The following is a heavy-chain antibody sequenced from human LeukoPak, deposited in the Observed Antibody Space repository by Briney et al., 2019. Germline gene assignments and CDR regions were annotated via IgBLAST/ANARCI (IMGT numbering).Heavy chain of an antibody. CDR2: MNPNSGNT. V-gene: IGHV1-8*01. CDR1: GYTFSNYD. D-gene: IGHD6-13*01. CDR3: ARGQSWIPPDY. Sequence: GASVKVSCKASGYTFSNYDINWVRQAPGQGLEWMGWMNPNSGNTGYAQKFQGRVTMTRNTSISIAYMELSGLRSEDTAVYYCARGQSWIPPDYWGQGTLVTVSS. J-gene: IGHJ4*02.